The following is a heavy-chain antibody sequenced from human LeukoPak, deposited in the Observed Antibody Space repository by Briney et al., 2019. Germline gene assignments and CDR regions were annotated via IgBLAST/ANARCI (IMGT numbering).Heavy chain of an antibody. CDR2: IYYSGST. J-gene: IGHJ5*02. D-gene: IGHD3-10*01. CDR3: ARLWFGELRWFDP. Sequence: SETLSLTCTVSGGSISSYYWSWIRQPPGKGLEWIGYIYYSGSTNYNPSLKSRVTISVDTSKNQFSLKLSSVTAADTAVYYYARLWFGELRWFDPWGQGTLVTVSS. CDR1: GGSISSYY. V-gene: IGHV4-59*01.